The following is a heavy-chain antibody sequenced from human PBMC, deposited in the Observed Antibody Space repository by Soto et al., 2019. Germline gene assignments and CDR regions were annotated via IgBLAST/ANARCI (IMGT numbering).Heavy chain of an antibody. J-gene: IGHJ6*02. CDR3: ARAAPTTAPYYYYYGMDV. D-gene: IGHD4-17*01. CDR1: GFTVSSNY. CDR2: IYSGGST. Sequence: GGSLRLSCAASGFTVSSNYMSWVRQAPGKGLEWVSVIYSGGSTYYADSVKGRFTISRDNSKNTLYLQMNSLRAEDTAVYYCARAAPTTAPYYYYYGMDVWGQGTTVTVSS. V-gene: IGHV3-53*01.